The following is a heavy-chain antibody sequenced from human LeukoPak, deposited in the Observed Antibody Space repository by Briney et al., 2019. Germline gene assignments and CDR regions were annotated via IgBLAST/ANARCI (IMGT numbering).Heavy chain of an antibody. CDR1: GGSFSGYY. CDR2: INHSGST. J-gene: IGHJ4*02. V-gene: IGHV4-34*01. Sequence: PSETLSLTCAVYGGSFSGYYWSWIRQPPGKGLEWIGEINHSGSTNYNPSLKSRVTISVDTSKNQFSLKLSSVTAADTAVYYCARDPVYSGSYDDYWGQGTLVTVSS. D-gene: IGHD1-26*01. CDR3: ARDPVYSGSYDDY.